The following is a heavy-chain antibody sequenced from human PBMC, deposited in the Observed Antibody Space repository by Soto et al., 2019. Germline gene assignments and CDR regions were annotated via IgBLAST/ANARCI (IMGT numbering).Heavy chain of an antibody. Sequence: GASVKVSCKASGGTFSSYAISWVRQAPGQGLEWMGGIIPIFGTANYAQKFQGRVTITADESTSTAYMELSSLRSEDTAVYYCARHPGVPRGIYYYGMDVWGQGTTVTVSS. J-gene: IGHJ6*02. CDR3: ARHPGVPRGIYYYGMDV. CDR1: GGTFSSYA. V-gene: IGHV1-69*13. CDR2: IIPIFGTA. D-gene: IGHD3-10*01.